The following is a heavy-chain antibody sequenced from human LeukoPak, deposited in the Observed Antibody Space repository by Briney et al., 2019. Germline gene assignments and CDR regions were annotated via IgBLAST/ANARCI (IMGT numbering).Heavy chain of an antibody. J-gene: IGHJ4*02. CDR3: ARGYYGSGNFID. Sequence: ASVKVSCKASGYTFTSYDIDWVRQATGQGLVWMGWMNPNSGNTGYAQKFQGRVTMTRNTSISTAYMELSSLRSEDTAVYYCARGYYGSGNFIDWGQGTLVTVSS. D-gene: IGHD3-10*01. V-gene: IGHV1-8*01. CDR2: MNPNSGNT. CDR1: GYTFTSYD.